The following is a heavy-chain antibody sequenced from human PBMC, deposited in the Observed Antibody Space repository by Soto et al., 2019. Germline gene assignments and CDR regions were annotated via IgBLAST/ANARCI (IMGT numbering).Heavy chain of an antibody. CDR3: ARENYYALDY. Sequence: TLSLTCTVSSGSISSYNWNWVRQPPGKGLEWIGFINYSGSTHYNPSLKSRVTISLDTSKNQFSLKLNSVTAADTAVYYCARENYYALDYWGPGTLVTVSS. CDR1: SGSISSYN. J-gene: IGHJ4*02. CDR2: INYSGST. V-gene: IGHV4-59*01. D-gene: IGHD3-10*01.